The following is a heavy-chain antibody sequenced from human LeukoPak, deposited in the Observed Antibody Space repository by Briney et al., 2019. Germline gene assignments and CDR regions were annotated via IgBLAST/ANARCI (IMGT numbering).Heavy chain of an antibody. Sequence: SETLSLTCTVSGGSISSSSYYWGWIRQPPGKGLERIGNIYYSGSTYYNPSLKSRVTISVDTSKNQFSLKLSSVTAADTAVYYCARIRRVRDYYDSSGYNWFDPWGQGTLVTVSS. CDR3: ARIRRVRDYYDSSGYNWFDP. CDR1: GGSISSSSYY. J-gene: IGHJ5*02. V-gene: IGHV4-39*01. CDR2: IYYSGST. D-gene: IGHD3-22*01.